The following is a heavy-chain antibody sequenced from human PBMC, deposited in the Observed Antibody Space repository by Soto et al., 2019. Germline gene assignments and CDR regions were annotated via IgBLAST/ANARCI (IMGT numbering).Heavy chain of an antibody. CDR3: AKVVRYSGYDFRRTEYFQH. CDR1: GFTFSSYS. CDR2: ISSSSSYI. D-gene: IGHD5-12*01. J-gene: IGHJ1*01. Sequence: GGSLSLSCAASGFTFSSYSMNWVRQAPGKGLEWVSSISSSSSYIYYADSVKGRFTISRDNAKNSLYLQMNSLRAEDTAVYYCAKVVRYSGYDFRRTEYFQHWGQGTLVTVSS. V-gene: IGHV3-21*01.